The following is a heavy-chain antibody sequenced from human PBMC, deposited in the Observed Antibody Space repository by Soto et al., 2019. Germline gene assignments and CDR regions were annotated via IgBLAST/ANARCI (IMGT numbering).Heavy chain of an antibody. CDR2: ISGSGGST. V-gene: IGHV3-23*01. CDR3: SKPSLISRDGYAFDY. J-gene: IGHJ4*02. Sequence: GGSLRLSCAASGFTFSNYAMSWVRQAPGKGLEWVSTISGSGGSTHYTDSVKGRFAISRDNSKNTLYLQMNSLRAEDTAVYYCSKPSLISRDGYAFDYWGQGTLVTVSS. CDR1: GFTFSNYA. D-gene: IGHD1-1*01.